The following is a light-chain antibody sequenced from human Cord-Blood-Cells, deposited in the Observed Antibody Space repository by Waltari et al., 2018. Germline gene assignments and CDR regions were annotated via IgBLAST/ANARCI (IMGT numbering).Light chain of an antibody. Sequence: EIVLTQSPATLSLSPGERATLSCRASQSVSSYLAWYQQKPGQAPRLLIYDASNRATGIPARFSGSGSGTDVTLTSSSLEPEDFAVYDCQQRSNWPLTFGGGTKVEIK. CDR2: DAS. CDR3: QQRSNWPLT. CDR1: QSVSSY. V-gene: IGKV3-11*01. J-gene: IGKJ4*01.